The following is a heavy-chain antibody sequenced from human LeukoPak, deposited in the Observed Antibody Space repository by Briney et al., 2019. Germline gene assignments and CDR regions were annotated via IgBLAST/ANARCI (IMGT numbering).Heavy chain of an antibody. D-gene: IGHD3-22*01. CDR3: ARRDFYDTTGYLFDY. CDR1: GFTLSTYE. J-gene: IGHJ4*02. Sequence: PGGSLRPSCAASGFTLSTYEMNWVRQAPGKGLDWVSYITTSGSTMSYADSVKGRFTISRDNAKNSLYLQMNGLRAEDTAVYYCARRDFYDTTGYLFDYWGQGTLVTVSS. V-gene: IGHV3-48*03. CDR2: ITTSGSTM.